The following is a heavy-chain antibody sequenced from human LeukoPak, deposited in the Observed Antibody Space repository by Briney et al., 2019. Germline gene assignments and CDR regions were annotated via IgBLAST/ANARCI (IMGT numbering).Heavy chain of an antibody. D-gene: IGHD1-26*01. V-gene: IGHV3-21*01. CDR2: ISSSSSYI. J-gene: IGHJ5*02. Sequence: GGSLRLSCAASGFTFSSYSMNWVRQAPGKGLEWVSSISSSSSYIYYADSVKGRFTISRDNAKNSLYLQMNSLRAEDTALYYCARDPWELTISIWFDPWGQGTLVTVSS. CDR1: GFTFSSYS. CDR3: ARDPWELTISIWFDP.